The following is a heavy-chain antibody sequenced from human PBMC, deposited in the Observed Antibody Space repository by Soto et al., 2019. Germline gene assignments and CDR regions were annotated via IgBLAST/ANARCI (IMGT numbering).Heavy chain of an antibody. CDR3: ARIRTVATIHFDN. V-gene: IGHV3-7*01. J-gene: IGHJ4*02. CDR2: IKQDGSDK. D-gene: IGHD5-12*01. Sequence: GGSLRLSCAASGFTFTAYWMTWVRQAPGKGLECVANIKQDGSDKYYVDSVKGRFTISRDNAKNSLHLVMNSLRAEDTAVYYCARIRTVATIHFDNWGQGALVTVSS. CDR1: GFTFTAYW.